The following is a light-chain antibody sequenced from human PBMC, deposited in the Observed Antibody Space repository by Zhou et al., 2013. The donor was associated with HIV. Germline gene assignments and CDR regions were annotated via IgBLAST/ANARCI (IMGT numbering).Light chain of an antibody. J-gene: IGKJ4*01. CDR1: QNIVSN. CDR2: SAS. CDR3: QQRSDWPPT. V-gene: IGKV3-11*01. Sequence: EVVMTQSPATLSVSPGERATLSCRASQNIVSNLAWYQHKPGQAPRLLISSASFRAAGIPDRFSGSGSGTDFTLTISSLEPEDFAVYYCQQRSDWPPTFGGGARVDIK.